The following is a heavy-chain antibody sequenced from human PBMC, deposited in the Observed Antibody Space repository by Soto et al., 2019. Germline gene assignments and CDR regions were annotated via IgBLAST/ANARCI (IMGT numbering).Heavy chain of an antibody. CDR3: ARDPHYYGSGSYYYYYYGMDV. CDR2: INPNSGGT. J-gene: IGHJ6*02. Sequence: QVQLVQSGAEVKKPGASVKVSCKASGYTFTGYYMHWVRQAPGQGLEWMGWINPNSGGTNYAQKVQGWVTMTRDTSISTAYMELSRLRSDDTAVYYCARDPHYYGSGSYYYYYYGMDVWGQGTTVTVSS. D-gene: IGHD3-10*01. V-gene: IGHV1-2*04. CDR1: GYTFTGYY.